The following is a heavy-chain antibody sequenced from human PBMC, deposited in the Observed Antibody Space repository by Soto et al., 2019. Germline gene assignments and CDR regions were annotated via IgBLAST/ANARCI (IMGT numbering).Heavy chain of an antibody. D-gene: IGHD3-9*01. J-gene: IGHJ4*02. CDR1: GGSIRSGVYY. CDR2: IYYSGST. Sequence: TLSHTCTFSGGSIRSGVYYWSWNSQHPGKGLEWIGYIYYSGSTNYNPSLKSRVTISVDTSKNQFSLKLSSVTAADTAVYYCAAVFRCFDWSRGNYFGYCGQGTLVTVS. CDR3: AAVFRCFDWSRGNYFGY. V-gene: IGHV4-31*03.